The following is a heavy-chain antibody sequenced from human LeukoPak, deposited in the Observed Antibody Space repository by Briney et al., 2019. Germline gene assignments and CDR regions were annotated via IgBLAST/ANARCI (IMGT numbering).Heavy chain of an antibody. J-gene: IGHJ6*02. D-gene: IGHD3-3*01. CDR3: ARERYVLRFLEWLQDYYYGMDV. CDR1: GYTFTSYG. Sequence: ASVKVSCKASGYTFTSYGISWVRQAPGQGLEWMGWISAYNGNTNYAQKLQGRATMTTDTSTSTAYMELRSLRSDDTAVYYCARERYVLRFLEWLQDYYYGMDVWGQGTTVTVSS. CDR2: ISAYNGNT. V-gene: IGHV1-18*01.